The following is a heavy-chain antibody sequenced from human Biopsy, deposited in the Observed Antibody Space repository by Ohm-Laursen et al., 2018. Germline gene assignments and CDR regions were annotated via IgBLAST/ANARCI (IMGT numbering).Heavy chain of an antibody. CDR2: VTTTSSYI. J-gene: IGHJ4*02. Sequence: GSLRLSCTASGFDFSDYSMSWVRQAPGKGLGWVSSVTTTSSYIYYADSVKGRFTISRDNAKNSLYLQMNSLRAEDTAVYYCAADINVWNVNYWGQGTQVTVSS. V-gene: IGHV3-21*01. D-gene: IGHD1-1*01. CDR3: AADINVWNVNY. CDR1: GFDFSDYS.